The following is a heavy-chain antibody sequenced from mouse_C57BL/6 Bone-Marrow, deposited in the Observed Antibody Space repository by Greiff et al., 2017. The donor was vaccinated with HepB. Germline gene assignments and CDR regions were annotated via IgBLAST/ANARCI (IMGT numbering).Heavy chain of an antibody. D-gene: IGHD2-2*01. Sequence: DVHLVESGGGLVKPGGSLKLSCAASGFTFSSYAMSWVRQTPEKRLEWVATISDGGSYTYYPDNVKGRFTISRDNAKNNLYLQMSHLKSEDTAMYYCARVYYGYDGGDYWGQGTTLTVSS. CDR2: ISDGGSYT. CDR3: ARVYYGYDGGDY. V-gene: IGHV5-4*01. CDR1: GFTFSSYA. J-gene: IGHJ2*01.